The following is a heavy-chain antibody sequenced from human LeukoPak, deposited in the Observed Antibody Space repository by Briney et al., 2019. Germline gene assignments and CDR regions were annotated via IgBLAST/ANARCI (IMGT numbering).Heavy chain of an antibody. V-gene: IGHV3-48*03. CDR2: ISSSGSTI. CDR3: ARGHSNYNYVFDY. CDR1: SHLQWSYE. D-gene: IGHD1-7*01. Sequence: PGGSLRLSCAASSHLQWSYEANCPRQAPGKGLEWVSYISSSGSTIYYADSVKGRFTISRDNAKNSLYLQMNSLRAEDTAVYYCARGHSNYNYVFDYWGQGTLVSVSS. J-gene: IGHJ4*02.